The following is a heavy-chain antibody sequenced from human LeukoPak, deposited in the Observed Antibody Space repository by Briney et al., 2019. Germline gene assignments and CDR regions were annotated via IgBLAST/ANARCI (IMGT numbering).Heavy chain of an antibody. CDR3: ARGRQDVNMILVVMAGVSYYLDV. J-gene: IGHJ6*03. V-gene: IGHV4-34*01. D-gene: IGHD3-22*01. Sequence: SETLSLTCAVCGGSFSDYYWTWIRQTPGKGLEWIGEMSPSGSSNYNPSLKSRATISVDTSKNQFSLKLRSVTAADTAVYYCARGRQDVNMILVVMAGVSYYLDVWSKGTTVTVS. CDR1: GGSFSDYY. CDR2: MSPSGSS.